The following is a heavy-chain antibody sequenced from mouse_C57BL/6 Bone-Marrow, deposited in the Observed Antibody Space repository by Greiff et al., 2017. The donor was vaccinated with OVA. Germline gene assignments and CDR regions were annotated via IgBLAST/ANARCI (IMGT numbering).Heavy chain of an antibody. CDR2: ITYAGSST. CDR1: GFTFSDYY. CDR3: ARYPWFDY. V-gene: IGHV5-16*01. J-gene: IGHJ2*01. Sequence: EVQRVESEGGLVQPGSSMKLSCTASGFTFSDYYMAWVRQVPEKGLEWVANITYAGSSTYYLDSLQSRFIISRDNAKNILYLQMSSLKSEDTATYYCARYPWFDYWGQGTTLTVSS.